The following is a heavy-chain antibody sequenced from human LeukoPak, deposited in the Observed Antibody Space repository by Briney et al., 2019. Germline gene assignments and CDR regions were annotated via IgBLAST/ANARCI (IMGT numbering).Heavy chain of an antibody. CDR1: GFTFSDYY. CDR2: ISSSSSYT. V-gene: IGHV3-11*06. Sequence: GGSLRLSCAASGFTFSDYYMSWIRQAPGKGLEWVSYISSSSSYTSYADSVKGRFTISRDNAKNSLYLQMNSLRAEDTAVYYCARGTSGTYYDFWSGYFRQALDYYYGMDVWGQGTTVTVSS. J-gene: IGHJ6*02. D-gene: IGHD3-3*01. CDR3: ARGTSGTYYDFWSGYFRQALDYYYGMDV.